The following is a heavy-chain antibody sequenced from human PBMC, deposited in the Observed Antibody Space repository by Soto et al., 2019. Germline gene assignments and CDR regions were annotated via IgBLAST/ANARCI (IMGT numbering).Heavy chain of an antibody. V-gene: IGHV4-30-4*01. CDR1: GGSISSGDYY. CDR2: IYYSGST. D-gene: IGHD4-17*01. CDR3: ARGGLRWYPYYFDY. J-gene: IGHJ4*02. Sequence: QVQLQESGPGLVKPSQTLSLTCTVSGGSISSGDYYWSWIRQPPGKGLEWIGYIYYSGSTYYNTSIKSRHTISVDTFKNQFSLKLSSVTAADTAVYYRARGGLRWYPYYFDYWGQGTLVTVSS.